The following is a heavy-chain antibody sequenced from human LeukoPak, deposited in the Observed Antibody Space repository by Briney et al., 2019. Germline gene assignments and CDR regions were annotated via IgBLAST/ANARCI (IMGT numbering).Heavy chain of an antibody. Sequence: GGSLRLSCAASGFTFSSYSMNWVRQAPGKGLEWVSYISSSSSTIYYADSVKGRFTISRDNSKNTLYLQMNSLRAEDTAVYYCAKVRDGYNSPFDYWGQGTLVTVSS. CDR3: AKVRDGYNSPFDY. J-gene: IGHJ4*02. CDR2: ISSSSSTI. V-gene: IGHV3-48*01. D-gene: IGHD5-24*01. CDR1: GFTFSSYS.